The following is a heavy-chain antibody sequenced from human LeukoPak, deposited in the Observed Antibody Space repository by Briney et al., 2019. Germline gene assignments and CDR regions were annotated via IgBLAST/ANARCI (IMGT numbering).Heavy chain of an antibody. J-gene: IGHJ5*02. V-gene: IGHV1-8*01. D-gene: IGHD3-16*01. CDR2: MNPNSGNT. Sequence: ASVKVSCKASGYTFTSYDINWVRQATGQGLEWMGWMNPNSGNTGYAQKFQGRVTMTRDTSISTAYMELSRLRSDDTAVYYCARDRGSFTFGGVIEANWFDPWGQGTLVTVSS. CDR1: GYTFTSYD. CDR3: ARDRGSFTFGGVIEANWFDP.